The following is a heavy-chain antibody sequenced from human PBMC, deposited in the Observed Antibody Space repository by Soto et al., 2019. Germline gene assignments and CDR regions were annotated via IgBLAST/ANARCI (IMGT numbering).Heavy chain of an antibody. CDR2: MNPNSGNT. D-gene: IGHD3-10*01. Sequence: ASVKVSCKASGYTFTSYDINWVRQATGQGLEWMGWMNPNSGNTGYAQKFQGRVTMTRNTSISTAYMELSSLRSEDTAVYYCARDLLWFWEQIPIALNYYYYYYGMGVWGQGTTVTVSS. CDR3: ARDLLWFWEQIPIALNYYYYYYGMGV. V-gene: IGHV1-8*01. CDR1: GYTFTSYD. J-gene: IGHJ6*02.